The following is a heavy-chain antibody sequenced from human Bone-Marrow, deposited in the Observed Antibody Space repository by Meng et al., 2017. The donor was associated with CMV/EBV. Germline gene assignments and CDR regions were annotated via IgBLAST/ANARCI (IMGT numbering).Heavy chain of an antibody. CDR2: IYYSGST. CDR1: GGSISSYY. Sequence: GSLRLSCTVSGGSISSYYWSWIRQPPGKGLEWIGYIYYSGSTNYNPSLKSRVTISVDTSKNQFSLKLSSVTAADTAVYYCARTGPASSYYYYGMDVWGQGTTVTVSS. CDR3: ARTGPASSYYYYGMDV. D-gene: IGHD2-2*01. J-gene: IGHJ6*02. V-gene: IGHV4-59*12.